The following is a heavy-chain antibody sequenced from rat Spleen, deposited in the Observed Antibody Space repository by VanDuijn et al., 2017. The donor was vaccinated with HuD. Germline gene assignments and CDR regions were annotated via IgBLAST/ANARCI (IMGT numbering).Heavy chain of an antibody. V-gene: IGHV5-19*01. J-gene: IGHJ2*01. CDR1: GFTFNNYG. Sequence: EVQLVESGGGLVQPGRSLKLSCVASGFTFNNYGMHWIRQAPTKGLEWVASISPSGGSTYYRDSVKGRFTISRDNAKSTLYLQRNSLRSEDTATYYCTRDRTTEGSYYFDYWGQGVMVTVSS. CDR3: TRDRTTEGSYYFDY. D-gene: IGHD1-11*01. CDR2: ISPSGGST.